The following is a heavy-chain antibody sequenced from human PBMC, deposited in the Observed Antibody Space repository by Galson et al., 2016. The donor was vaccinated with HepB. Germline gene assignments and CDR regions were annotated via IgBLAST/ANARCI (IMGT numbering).Heavy chain of an antibody. V-gene: IGHV3-23*01. Sequence: SLRLSYAASGFTFRNYAMTWVRQAPGQGLDGVSAITPSGAVTYYADSVKGRFTLSRDTSMCTPYLQMNSLRVEDTSIDNLAKGGDGYIRYYDPWGQGTLVTVSS. CDR2: ITPSGAVT. J-gene: IGHJ5*02. CDR3: AKGGDGYIRYYDP. D-gene: IGHD5-24*01. CDR1: GFTFRNYA.